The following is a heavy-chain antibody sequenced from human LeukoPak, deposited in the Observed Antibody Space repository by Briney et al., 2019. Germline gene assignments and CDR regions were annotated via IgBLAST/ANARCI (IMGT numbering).Heavy chain of an antibody. CDR3: AREGAKSTTPLDY. CDR1: GFTFDDYG. D-gene: IGHD1-26*01. Sequence: GGSLRLSCAASGFTFDDYGMGWVRQAPGKGLEWVSVIYSGGSTYYADSVKGRFTISRDNSKNTLYLQMNTLRAEDTAVYYCAREGAKSTTPLDYWGQGTLVTVSS. V-gene: IGHV3-53*01. CDR2: IYSGGST. J-gene: IGHJ4*02.